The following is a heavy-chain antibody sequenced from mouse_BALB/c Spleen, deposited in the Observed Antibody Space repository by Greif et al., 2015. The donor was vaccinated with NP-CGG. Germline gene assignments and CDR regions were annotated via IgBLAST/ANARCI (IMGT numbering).Heavy chain of an antibody. CDR2: ISDGGSYT. D-gene: IGHD2-14*01. Sequence: EVKLMESGGGLVKPGGSLKLSCAASGFTFSDYYMYWVRQTPERRLEWVATISDGGSYTYYPDSVKGRFTISRDNAKNNLYLQMSSLKSEDTAMYYCARDKGYDGAWFAYWGQGTLVTVSA. V-gene: IGHV5-4*02. CDR1: GFTFSDYY. J-gene: IGHJ3*01. CDR3: ARDKGYDGAWFAY.